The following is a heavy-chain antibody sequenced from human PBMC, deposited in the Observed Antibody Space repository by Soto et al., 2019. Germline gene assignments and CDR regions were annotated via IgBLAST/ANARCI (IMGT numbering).Heavy chain of an antibody. J-gene: IGHJ4*02. CDR2: ISSSSSYI. V-gene: IGHV3-21*01. D-gene: IGHD5-12*01. CDR3: AREPDQNTEATDEFDY. Sequence: EVQLVESGGGLVKPGGSLRLSCAASGFTFSSYSMNWVRQAPGKGLEWVSSISSSSSYIYYADSVKGRFTISRDNAKNSLYLQMNSLRAEDKAVYYCAREPDQNTEATDEFDYWGQGTLVTVSS. CDR1: GFTFSSYS.